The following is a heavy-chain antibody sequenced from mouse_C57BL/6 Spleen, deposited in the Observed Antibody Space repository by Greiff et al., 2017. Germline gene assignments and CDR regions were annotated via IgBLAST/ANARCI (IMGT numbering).Heavy chain of an antibody. CDR3: ARQEDYGSSHYFDY. CDR2: IDPSDSET. J-gene: IGHJ2*01. Sequence: QVQLKQPGAELVRPGSSVKLSCKASGYTFTSYWMHWVKQRPIQGLEWIGNIDPSDSETHYNQKFKDKATLTVDKSSSTAYMQLSSLTSEDSAVYYCARQEDYGSSHYFDYWGQGTTLTVSS. D-gene: IGHD1-1*01. V-gene: IGHV1-52*01. CDR1: GYTFTSYW.